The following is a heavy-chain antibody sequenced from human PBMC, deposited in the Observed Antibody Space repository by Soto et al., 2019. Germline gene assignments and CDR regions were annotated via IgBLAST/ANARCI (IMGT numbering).Heavy chain of an antibody. CDR1: GGSISSYY. J-gene: IGHJ4*02. CDR2: IYYSGST. V-gene: IGHV4-59*01. CDR3: AREITGTTLFDY. D-gene: IGHD1-20*01. Sequence: SETLSLTCTVSGGSISSYYWSWIRQPPGKGLEWIGYIYYSGSTNYNPSLKSRVTISVDTSKNQFSLKLSSVTAADTAVYYCAREITGTTLFDYWGQGTLVTVSS.